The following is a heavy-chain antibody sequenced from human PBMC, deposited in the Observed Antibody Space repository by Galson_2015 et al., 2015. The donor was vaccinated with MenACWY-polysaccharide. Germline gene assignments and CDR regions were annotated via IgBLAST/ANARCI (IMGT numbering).Heavy chain of an antibody. Sequence: SVKVSCKASGYTFTSYGISWVRQAPGQGLEWMGWISAYNGNTNYAQKLQGRVTMTTDTSTTTAYMELRSLRSGDTAVYYCARDLGIAAAGNSFDYWGQGTLVTVSS. D-gene: IGHD6-13*01. CDR1: GYTFTSYG. V-gene: IGHV1-18*01. CDR3: ARDLGIAAAGNSFDY. J-gene: IGHJ4*02. CDR2: ISAYNGNT.